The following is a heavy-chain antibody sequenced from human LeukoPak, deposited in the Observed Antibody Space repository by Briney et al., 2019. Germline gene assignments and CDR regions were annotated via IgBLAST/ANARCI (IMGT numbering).Heavy chain of an antibody. D-gene: IGHD6-19*01. J-gene: IGHJ4*02. CDR2: IYDSGST. V-gene: IGHV4-59*12. CDR1: GGSIVSYY. Sequence: SETLSLTCTVSGGSIVSYYWSWIRQPPGKGLEWIGYIYDSGSTNYNPSLKSRVTISVDTSKNQFSLRLSSVTAADTAVYYCARGKGSGWTFDYWGQGTLVTVSS. CDR3: ARGKGSGWTFDY.